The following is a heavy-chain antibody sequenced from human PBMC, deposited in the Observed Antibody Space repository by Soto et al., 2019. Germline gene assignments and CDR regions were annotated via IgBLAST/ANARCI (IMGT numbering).Heavy chain of an antibody. D-gene: IGHD3-9*01. CDR1: GYTFTRYG. Sequence: ASVKVSCKASGYTFTRYGLSWVRQAPGQGLEWMGWISAYNGNTNYAQKLQGRVTITRDTSTSTAYMELSSLRSEDTAVYYCARGSFYYILSVLYYYYCYMHVWGKGTTVTVFS. J-gene: IGHJ6*03. CDR2: ISAYNGNT. V-gene: IGHV1-18*01. CDR3: ARGSFYYILSVLYYYYCYMHV.